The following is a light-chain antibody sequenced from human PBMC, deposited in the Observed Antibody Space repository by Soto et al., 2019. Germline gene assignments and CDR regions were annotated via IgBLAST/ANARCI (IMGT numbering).Light chain of an antibody. J-gene: IGKJ1*01. CDR1: QTVLYSSND. V-gene: IGKV4-1*01. CDR3: QQYHTTPVT. Sequence: DIVMTQSPDYLAVSLGERATINCKSSQTVLYSSNDLAWYQQKPGQPPKLLIYWASTRESVVPDRVSGSGSGTDFALPISSLEDEDVAVYYCQQYHTTPVTFGQGTKLEIK. CDR2: WAS.